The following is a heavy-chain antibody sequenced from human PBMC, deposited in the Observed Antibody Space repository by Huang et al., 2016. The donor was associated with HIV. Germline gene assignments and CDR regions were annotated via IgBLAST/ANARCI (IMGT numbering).Heavy chain of an antibody. Sequence: EVQLLESGGGLVQPGGSLRLSCAASGFTFIDFAMSWVRQAPGKGLEWVSAIRGRGHSTYDADSVKGRFTISRDNSKNTLYLQMNKLRVEDTAVYFCAKDPSSPYGDSYFEQWGQGTLVTVSP. D-gene: IGHD4-17*01. J-gene: IGHJ4*02. CDR1: GFTFIDFA. V-gene: IGHV3-23*01. CDR3: AKDPSSPYGDSYFEQ. CDR2: IRGRGHST.